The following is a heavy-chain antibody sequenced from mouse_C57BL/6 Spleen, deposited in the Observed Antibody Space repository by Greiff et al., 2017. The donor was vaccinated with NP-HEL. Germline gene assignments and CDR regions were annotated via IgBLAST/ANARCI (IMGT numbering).Heavy chain of an antibody. J-gene: IGHJ4*01. CDR2: ISYDGSN. D-gene: IGHD2-3*01. CDR1: GYSITSGYY. V-gene: IGHV3-6*01. CDR3: ARDLIYDGYYVRAMDY. Sequence: EVKLQESGPGLVKPSQSLSLTCSVTGYSITSGYYWNWIRQFPGNKLEWMGYISYDGSNNYNPSLKNRISITRDTSKNQFFLKLNSVTTEDTATYYCARDLIYDGYYVRAMDYWGQGTSVTVSS.